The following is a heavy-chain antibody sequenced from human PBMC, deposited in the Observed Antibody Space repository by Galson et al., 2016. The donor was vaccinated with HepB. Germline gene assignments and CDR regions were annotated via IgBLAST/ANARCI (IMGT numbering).Heavy chain of an antibody. CDR3: AKGSYSSGSAVNWFDP. Sequence: SLRLSCAVSGISVSSYAMNWVRQAPGKWLEWVSRISGGGVNTYYGDSVEGRFTISRDNSKNTLYLQMNSLRVEDTALYYCAKGSYSSGSAVNWFDPWGQGTLVTVSS. J-gene: IGHJ5*02. D-gene: IGHD6-19*01. CDR2: ISGGGVNT. V-gene: IGHV3-23*01. CDR1: GISVSSYA.